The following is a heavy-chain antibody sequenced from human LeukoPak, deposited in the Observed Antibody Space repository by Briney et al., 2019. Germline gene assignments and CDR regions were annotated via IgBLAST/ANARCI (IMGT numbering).Heavy chain of an antibody. CDR2: INWNGGRT. Sequence: GGSLRLSCAASGFTFDAYAMSWVRQAPGRGLERVSGINWNGGRTGYADSVKGRFTISRDNAKNSLHLQMNSLRAEDTAVYYCARDGDYYGSGTYYYYMDVWGKGTTVTISS. D-gene: IGHD3-10*01. CDR1: GFTFDAYA. CDR3: ARDGDYYGSGTYYYYMDV. V-gene: IGHV3-20*04. J-gene: IGHJ6*03.